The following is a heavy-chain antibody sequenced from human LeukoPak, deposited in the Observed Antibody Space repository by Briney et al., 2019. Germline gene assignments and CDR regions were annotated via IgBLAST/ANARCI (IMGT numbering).Heavy chain of an antibody. V-gene: IGHV4-4*07. CDR1: GGSISNYY. CDR3: ARGSRVMTTIPGNWFDP. D-gene: IGHD2-21*02. Sequence: SETLSLTCTVSGGSISNYYWSWIRQPAGKGLEWIGRIYTSGSTNYNPSLKSRVTMSVDTSKNQFSLNLSSVTAADTAVYFCARGSRVMTTIPGNWFDPWGQGTLVTVSS. CDR2: IYTSGST. J-gene: IGHJ5*02.